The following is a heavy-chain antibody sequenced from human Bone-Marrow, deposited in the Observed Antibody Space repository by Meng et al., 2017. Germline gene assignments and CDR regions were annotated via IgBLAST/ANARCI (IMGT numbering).Heavy chain of an antibody. J-gene: IGHJ5*01. CDR2: IDDRGNT. D-gene: IGHD2-21*01. V-gene: IGHV4-59*01. CDR3: AGYGGAVKTVRGFDT. Sequence: SCTFSCGSTSGYHWTRIRQPPGKGLEWGGYIDDRGNTTYNPFLKSRLTISLDTSNPQCSLRLSAVTAADTAVYYCAGYGGAVKTVRGFDTCGRGTLVTVSS. CDR1: CGSTSGYH.